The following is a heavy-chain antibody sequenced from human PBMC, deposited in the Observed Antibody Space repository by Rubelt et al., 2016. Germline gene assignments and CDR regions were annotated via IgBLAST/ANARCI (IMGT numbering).Heavy chain of an antibody. D-gene: IGHD2-2*01. CDR1: GFNFSNYP. V-gene: IGHV3-30*14. CDR3: VREVGDFDL. Sequence: VQLVESGGGLVQPGGSLRLSCEASGFNFSNYPMHWVRQAPAKGLEWVGVISHDGNSNDYADSVKGRFTISRDNSKNTLYLQMGSLRVEDMALYYCVREVGDFDLWGQGTLVTVSS. J-gene: IGHJ4*02. CDR2: ISHDGNSN.